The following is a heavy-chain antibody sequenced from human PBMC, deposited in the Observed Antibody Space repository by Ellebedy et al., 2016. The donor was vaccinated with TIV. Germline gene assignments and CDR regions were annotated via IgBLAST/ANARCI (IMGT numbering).Heavy chain of an antibody. CDR2: ISAYNGNT. CDR1: GYTFTNYG. J-gene: IGHJ4*02. CDR3: ARSITLVRGTLYDY. D-gene: IGHD3-10*01. Sequence: ASVKVSCKASGYTFTNYGISWVRQAPGQGLEWMGWISAYNGNTNYAQKLQGRVTMTTDTSTSTAYIELRSLRSDDTAVYYCARSITLVRGTLYDYWGQGTLVTVSS. V-gene: IGHV1-18*04.